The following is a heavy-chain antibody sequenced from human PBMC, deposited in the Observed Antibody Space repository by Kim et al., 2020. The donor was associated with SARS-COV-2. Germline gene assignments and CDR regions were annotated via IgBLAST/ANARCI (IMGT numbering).Heavy chain of an antibody. CDR1: GDSISSGEYP. D-gene: IGHD3-9*01. CDR3: AREDWVYNYFDP. CDR2: IYHGGSA. J-gene: IGHJ5*02. V-gene: IGHV4-30-2*01. Sequence: SETLSLTCVVSGDSISSGEYPWSWIRQPPGKGLEWIGYIYHGGSALYNPSLKSRVTMSVDRSKNQFSLRLSSVTAADTAVYYCAREDWVYNYFDPWGQGTPVTVSS.